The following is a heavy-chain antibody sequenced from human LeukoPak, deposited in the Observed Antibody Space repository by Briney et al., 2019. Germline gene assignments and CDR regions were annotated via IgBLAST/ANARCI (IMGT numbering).Heavy chain of an antibody. CDR1: GFTFSSSA. CDR3: AKGGRTWELDY. V-gene: IGHV3-23*01. D-gene: IGHD1-26*01. Sequence: GGSLRLSCAASGFTFSSSAMSWVRQAPGKGLGWVSAISAGGTSTYYADSVKGRFTISRDNSKNTLYLQMNSLRAEDTALYYCAKGGRTWELDYWGQGTLVTVSS. CDR2: ISAGGTST. J-gene: IGHJ4*02.